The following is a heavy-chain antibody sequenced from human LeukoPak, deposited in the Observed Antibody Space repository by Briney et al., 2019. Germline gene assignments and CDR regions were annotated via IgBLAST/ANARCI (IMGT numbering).Heavy chain of an antibody. CDR1: GYTFTSYG. D-gene: IGHD3-16*01. J-gene: IGHJ3*02. CDR3: ARGEVLGYDLTAFDI. CDR2: ISAYNGNT. V-gene: IGHV1-18*01. Sequence: ASVKVSCKASGYTFTSYGISWVRQAPGQGLEWMGWISAYNGNTNYAQKLQGRVTMTTDTSTSTAYMELRSLRSDDKAVYYCARGEVLGYDLTAFDIWGQGTMVTVSS.